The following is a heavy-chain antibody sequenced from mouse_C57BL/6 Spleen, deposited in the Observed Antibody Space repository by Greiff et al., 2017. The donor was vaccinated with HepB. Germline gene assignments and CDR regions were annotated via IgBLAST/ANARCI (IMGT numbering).Heavy chain of an antibody. Sequence: QVQLQQPGAELVKPGASVKLSCKASGYTFTSYWMQWVKQRPGQGLEWIGEIDPSDSYTNYNQNFKGKATLTVDTSSSTAYMQLSSLTSEDSAVYYCARKLYYGNYVAWFAYWGQGTLVTVSA. CDR2: IDPSDSYT. J-gene: IGHJ3*01. V-gene: IGHV1-50*01. D-gene: IGHD2-1*01. CDR1: GYTFTSYW. CDR3: ARKLYYGNYVAWFAY.